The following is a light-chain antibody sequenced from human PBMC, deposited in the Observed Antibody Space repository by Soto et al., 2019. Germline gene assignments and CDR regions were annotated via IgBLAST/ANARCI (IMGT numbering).Light chain of an antibody. CDR1: QSVSSSY. J-gene: IGKJ4*01. CDR3: QQYGSSPLT. V-gene: IGKV3-20*01. Sequence: EIVLTQSPATLSLSPGERATLSCRASQSVSSSYLAWCQQKPGQAPRLLIYGASSRATGIPDRFSGSGSGTDFTLTISRLEPEDFAVYYCQQYGSSPLTFGGGTKVDIK. CDR2: GAS.